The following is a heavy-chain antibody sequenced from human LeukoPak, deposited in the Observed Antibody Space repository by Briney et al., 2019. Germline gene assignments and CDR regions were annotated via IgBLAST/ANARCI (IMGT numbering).Heavy chain of an antibody. CDR3: AKDISRFGSGSYYNY. J-gene: IGHJ4*02. CDR2: ISGDGGST. D-gene: IGHD3-10*01. V-gene: IGHV3-43*02. Sequence: GGSLRLSCAASGFTFDDYAMHWVRQAPGKGLEWVSLISGDGGSTYYADSVKGRFTISRDNSKNSLYLQMNSLRTVDTALYYCAKDISRFGSGSYYNYWGQGTLVTVSS. CDR1: GFTFDDYA.